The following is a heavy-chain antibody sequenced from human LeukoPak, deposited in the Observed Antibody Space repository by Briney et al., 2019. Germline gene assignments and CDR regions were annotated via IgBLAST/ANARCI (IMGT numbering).Heavy chain of an antibody. V-gene: IGHV1-69*13. CDR3: ARASYYYDSSGYYTYYFDY. D-gene: IGHD3-22*01. CDR2: IIPIFGTA. Sequence: SVKVSCKASGGTFSSYAISWVRQAPGQGLEWMGGIIPIFGTANYAQKFQGRVTITADESTSTAYMELSSLRSEDTAVYYCARASYYYDSSGYYTYYFDYWGQGTRVTVSS. J-gene: IGHJ4*02. CDR1: GGTFSSYA.